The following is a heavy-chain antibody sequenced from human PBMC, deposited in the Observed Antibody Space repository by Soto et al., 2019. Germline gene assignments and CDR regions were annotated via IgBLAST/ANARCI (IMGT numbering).Heavy chain of an antibody. J-gene: IGHJ6*03. Sequence: SETLSLTCAVYGGSFSGYYWSWIRQPPGKGLEWIGEINHSGSTNYNPSLKSRVTISVDTSKNQFSLKLSSVTAADTAVYYCARGGGPARYCSSTSCYAAIGGDYYYMDVWGKGTTVTVSS. D-gene: IGHD2-2*01. CDR3: ARGGGPARYCSSTSCYAAIGGDYYYMDV. CDR1: GGSFSGYY. CDR2: INHSGST. V-gene: IGHV4-34*01.